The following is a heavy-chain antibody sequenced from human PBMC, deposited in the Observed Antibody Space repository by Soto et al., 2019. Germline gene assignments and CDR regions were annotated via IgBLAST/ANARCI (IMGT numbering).Heavy chain of an antibody. CDR3: ARGSNGWSQPTIES. V-gene: IGHV1-3*01. D-gene: IGHD6-19*01. Sequence: QVQLVQSGAEVKKPGASVKVSCKASGYPFTSYSLHWVRQAPGHSLQWMGWINPDNGNTKFSENFKDRVTITRDTSANTVYMELTTLKSEDTAVYYCARGSNGWSQPTIESWGQGTLVTVS. J-gene: IGHJ4*02. CDR1: GYPFTSYS. CDR2: INPDNGNT.